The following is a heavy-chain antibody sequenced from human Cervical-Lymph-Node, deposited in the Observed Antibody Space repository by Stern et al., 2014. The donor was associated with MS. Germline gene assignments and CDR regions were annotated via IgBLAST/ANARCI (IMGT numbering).Heavy chain of an antibody. CDR3: ARDSGYPDY. D-gene: IGHD3-22*01. V-gene: IGHV4-31*03. Sequence: LQLQESGPGLVKPSQSLSLTCTVSGDSIVTGSHYWSWIRQHPGKGLEWIGYIYHSGSTNYNPSLKSRVTLSIDTSKNQFSLNLSSVTGADTAVYYCARDSGYPDYWGQGTLVTVSS. J-gene: IGHJ4*02. CDR2: IYHSGST. CDR1: GDSIVTGSHY.